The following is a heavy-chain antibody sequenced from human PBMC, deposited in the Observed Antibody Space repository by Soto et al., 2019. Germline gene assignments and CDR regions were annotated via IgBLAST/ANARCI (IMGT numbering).Heavy chain of an antibody. D-gene: IGHD3-10*01. V-gene: IGHV4-31*03. CDR1: GGSISSGGYY. J-gene: IGHJ6*02. CDR2: IYYSGST. CDR3: ARDKKRDYGSGSHGGMDV. Sequence: QVQLQESGPGLVKPSQTLSLTCTVSGGSISSGGYYWSWIRQHPGKGLEWIGYIYYSGSTYYNPSLKSRVTISVDTSKNQFSLKLSSVPAADTAVYYCARDKKRDYGSGSHGGMDVWGQGTTVTVSS.